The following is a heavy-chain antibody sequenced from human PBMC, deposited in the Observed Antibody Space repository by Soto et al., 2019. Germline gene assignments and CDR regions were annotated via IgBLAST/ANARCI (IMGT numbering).Heavy chain of an antibody. V-gene: IGHV3-23*01. J-gene: IGHJ6*02. CDR3: ARDRKFNFYYGMDV. Sequence: XEWLRLSCAASGFTFKDFAISWVRLDPGRGLEWVSGISGSGVSTYYAASVRGRFTISRDNSKITVYLQMNSLRDEDTAIYYCARDRKFNFYYGMDVWGQGTTVTVSS. CDR1: GFTFKDFA. CDR2: ISGSGVST.